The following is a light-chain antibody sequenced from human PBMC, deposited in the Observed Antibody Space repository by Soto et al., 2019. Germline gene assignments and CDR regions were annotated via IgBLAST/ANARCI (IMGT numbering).Light chain of an antibody. Sequence: LTQSPGTLSLSPGERATLFCRAGQSVDSGDLAWYQQKPGQAPRLLIYGASRRATGVPDRFSGGGSGTDFTLTISRLEPEDVAVYYCQHYRSSPLTFGGGTKVEIK. CDR3: QHYRSSPLT. V-gene: IGKV3-20*01. J-gene: IGKJ4*01. CDR1: QSVDSGD. CDR2: GAS.